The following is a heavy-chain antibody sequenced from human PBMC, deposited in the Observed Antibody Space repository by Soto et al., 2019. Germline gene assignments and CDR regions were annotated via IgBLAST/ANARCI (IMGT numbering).Heavy chain of an antibody. CDR2: FDPGDGET. V-gene: IGHV1-24*01. CDR3: ATDNGSPPIDDAFDI. CDR1: GYTLTELS. J-gene: IGHJ3*02. Sequence: ASVKVSCKVSGYTLTELSMHWVRQAPGKGLEWMGGFDPGDGETIYAQKFQGRVTMTEDTSTDTAYMELSSLRSEDTAVYYCATDNGSPPIDDAFDIWGQGTMVTVSS. D-gene: IGHD1-26*01.